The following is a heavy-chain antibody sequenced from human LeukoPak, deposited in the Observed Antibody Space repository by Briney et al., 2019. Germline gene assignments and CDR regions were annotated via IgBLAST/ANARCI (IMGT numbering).Heavy chain of an antibody. CDR3: AGRGDYDILTGYSSYYYYGMDV. V-gene: IGHV5-10-1*01. D-gene: IGHD3-9*01. Sequence: GESLQISCKGSGYRFTSYWISWVRQMPGKGLEWMGRIDPSDSYTNYSPSFQGHVTISADKSISTAYLQWSSLKASDTAMYYCAGRGDYDILTGYSSYYYYGMDVWGQGTTVTVSS. CDR2: IDPSDSYT. J-gene: IGHJ6*02. CDR1: GYRFTSYW.